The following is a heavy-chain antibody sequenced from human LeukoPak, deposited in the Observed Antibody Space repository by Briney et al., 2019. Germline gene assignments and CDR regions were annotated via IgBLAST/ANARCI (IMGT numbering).Heavy chain of an antibody. CDR1: GFTFSSYA. V-gene: IGHV3-23*01. J-gene: IGHJ6*03. Sequence: PGGSLRLSCAASGFTFSSYAMRWVRQAPGKGLECVSVISASGRNTYYSESAKGQFTISRDNSKNTLYLQMSSLRAEDTAVYYCVRRGSNYPYYMDVWGKGTTVTVSS. CDR3: VRRGSNYPYYMDV. CDR2: ISASGRNT.